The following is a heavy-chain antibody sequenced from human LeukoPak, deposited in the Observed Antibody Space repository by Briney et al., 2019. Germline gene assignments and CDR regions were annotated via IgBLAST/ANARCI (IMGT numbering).Heavy chain of an antibody. D-gene: IGHD6-6*01. CDR2: IIPIFGTA. CDR1: GGTFSSYA. V-gene: IGHV1-69*13. Sequence: SVKVSCKASGGTFSSYAISWVRQAPGQGLEWMGGIIPIFGTANYAQKFQGRVTITADESTSTAYMELSSLRSEATAVYYCARVEDWYRSPSGYFDYWGQGTLVTVSS. J-gene: IGHJ4*02. CDR3: ARVEDWYRSPSGYFDY.